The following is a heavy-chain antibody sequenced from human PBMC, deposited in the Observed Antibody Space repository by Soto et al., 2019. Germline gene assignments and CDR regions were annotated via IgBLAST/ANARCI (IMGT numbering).Heavy chain of an antibody. CDR1: GFTFSDHY. D-gene: IGHD1-1*01. V-gene: IGHV3-72*01. J-gene: IGHJ3*01. CDR2: TKNKANSYTT. Sequence: EVQLLESGGGLVQPGGSLRLSCAASGFTFSDHYMDWVRQAPGKGLEWVGRTKNKANSYTTQYAASVTGRFTISRDDSKNSLFLQMNSLETEDTAMYYCVRALDTRYAFDVWGQGTMVTVSS. CDR3: VRALDTRYAFDV.